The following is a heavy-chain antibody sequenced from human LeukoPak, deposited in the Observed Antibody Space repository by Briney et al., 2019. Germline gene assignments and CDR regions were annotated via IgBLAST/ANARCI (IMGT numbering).Heavy chain of an antibody. Sequence: PSEALSLTCAVYGGSFSGYYWSWIRQPPGKGLEWIGEINHSGSTNYNPSLKSRVTISVDTSKNQFSLKLSSVTAADTAVYYCASRGPYFDYWGQGTLVTVSS. D-gene: IGHD3-16*01. CDR3: ASRGPYFDY. CDR2: INHSGST. J-gene: IGHJ4*02. CDR1: GGSFSGYY. V-gene: IGHV4-34*01.